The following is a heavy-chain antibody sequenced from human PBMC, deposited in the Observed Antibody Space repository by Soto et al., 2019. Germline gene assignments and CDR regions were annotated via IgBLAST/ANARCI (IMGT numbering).Heavy chain of an antibody. D-gene: IGHD3-9*01. CDR1: GFTFSRYW. Sequence: GGSLRLSCAASGFTFSRYWMSWVRQAPGKGLEWVANIKQDGSEKYYVDSVKGRFTISRDNAKNSLYLQMNSLRAEDTAVYYCARDPTLRLYDILTGYYTGAYYYGMDVWGQGTTVTVSS. CDR2: IKQDGSEK. CDR3: ARDPTLRLYDILTGYYTGAYYYGMDV. V-gene: IGHV3-7*01. J-gene: IGHJ6*02.